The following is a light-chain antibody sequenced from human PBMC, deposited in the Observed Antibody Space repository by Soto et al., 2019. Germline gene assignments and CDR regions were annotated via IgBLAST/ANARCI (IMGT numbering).Light chain of an antibody. CDR1: QSVGTN. CDR3: QQYNNWWT. CDR2: GAY. J-gene: IGKJ1*01. Sequence: ETVMTQSPATLSVSPGERATLSRRASQSVGTNLAWYQQKRGQPPRLLIFGAYARVADIPARFSGSGSGTEFTLTISSLQSEDFAVYYCQQYNNWWTFGQGTKVDI. V-gene: IGKV3-15*01.